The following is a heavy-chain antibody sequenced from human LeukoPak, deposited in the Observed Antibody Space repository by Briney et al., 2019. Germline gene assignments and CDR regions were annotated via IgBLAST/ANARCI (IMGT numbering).Heavy chain of an antibody. CDR1: GFTVSSNY. CDR2: IYSGGST. V-gene: IGHV3-53*01. Sequence: GGSLRLSCAVSGFTVSSNYMSWVRQAPGKGLEWVSVIYSGGSTDYADSVKGRFTISRDSSKNTLYLQMNSLRAEDTAVYYCARGFYEDVWGQGTTVTVSS. D-gene: IGHD3-3*01. CDR3: ARGFYEDV. J-gene: IGHJ6*02.